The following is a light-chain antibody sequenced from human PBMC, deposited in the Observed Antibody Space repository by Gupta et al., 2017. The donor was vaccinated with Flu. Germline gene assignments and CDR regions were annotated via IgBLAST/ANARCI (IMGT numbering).Light chain of an antibody. V-gene: IGKV2-29*03. CDR2: EVS. J-gene: IGKJ4*01. CDR1: QSLLESDGKTY. Sequence: QSLLESDGKTYLYWYLQRPGQPPQLLIYEVSRRFSGVPDRFTGSVSGTDFSLKISRVEAEDVGVYYCMQSLDPPLTFGAGPKVEIK. CDR3: MQSLDPPLT.